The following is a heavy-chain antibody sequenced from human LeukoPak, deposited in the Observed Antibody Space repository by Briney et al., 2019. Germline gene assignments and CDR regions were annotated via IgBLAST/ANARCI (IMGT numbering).Heavy chain of an antibody. J-gene: IGHJ5*02. CDR3: ARGPITMVRGVIRKFDP. D-gene: IGHD3-10*01. CDR1: GGSFSGYY. CDR2: INHSGST. V-gene: IGHV4-34*01. Sequence: PSETLSLTCAVYGGSFSGYYWSWIRQPPGKGLEWIGEINHSGSTNYHPSLKSRVTISVDTSKNQFSLRLSSVTAADTAVYYCARGPITMVRGVIRKFDPWGQGTLVTVSS.